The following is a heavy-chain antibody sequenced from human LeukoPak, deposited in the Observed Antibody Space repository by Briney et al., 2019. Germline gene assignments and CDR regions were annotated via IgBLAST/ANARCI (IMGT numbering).Heavy chain of an antibody. V-gene: IGHV3-74*01. D-gene: IGHD4-17*01. CDR3: ARVGGGYGDYM. CDR2: INSDGSST. J-gene: IGHJ4*02. Sequence: GGSLRLSCAASGFTFSTFAMIWVRQAPGKGLVWVSRINSDGSSTSYADSVKGRFTISRDNAKNTLYLQMNSLRAEDTAVYYCARVGGGYGDYMWGQGTLVTVSS. CDR1: GFTFSTFA.